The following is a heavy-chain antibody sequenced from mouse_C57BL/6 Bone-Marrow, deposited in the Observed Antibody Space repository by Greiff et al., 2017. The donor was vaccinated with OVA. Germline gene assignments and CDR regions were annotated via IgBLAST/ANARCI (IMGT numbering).Heavy chain of an antibody. CDR1: GFSFNTYA. Sequence: VQLKESGGGLVQPKGSLKLSCAASGFSFNTYAVNWVRQAPGKGLEWVARIRSKSNNYATYYADSVKDRFTISRDDSESVLYLQMNNLKTGDTAMYYCVRHYGSSYGYFDVWGTGTTVTVSS. V-gene: IGHV10-1*01. J-gene: IGHJ1*03. CDR3: VRHYGSSYGYFDV. CDR2: IRSKSNNYAT. D-gene: IGHD1-1*01.